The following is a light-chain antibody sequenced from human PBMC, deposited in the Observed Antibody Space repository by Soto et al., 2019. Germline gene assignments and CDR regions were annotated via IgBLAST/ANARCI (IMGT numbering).Light chain of an antibody. CDR1: QSVGSQ. V-gene: IGKV3-11*01. J-gene: IGKJ4*01. CDR2: EAS. CDR3: QQRSLWPLT. Sequence: EIVLTQSPGTLSLSPGERATLSCRASQSVGSQLAWYQQKPGQAPRLLIYEASNRATGIPARISGSGSGTDFTLTSSVLEPEDFALYYCQQRSLWPLTFGGGTQVEIK.